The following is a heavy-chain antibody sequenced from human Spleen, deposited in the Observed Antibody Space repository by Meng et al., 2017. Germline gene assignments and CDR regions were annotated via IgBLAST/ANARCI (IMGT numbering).Heavy chain of an antibody. CDR3: AREDMATMPFDY. D-gene: IGHD5-24*01. Sequence: SETLSLTCAVSGYSISSGYYWGWIRQPPGKGLEWIGSISDSGSTYYNPSLKSRVTISVDTSKNQFSLNLSSVTAADTAVYYCAREDMATMPFDYWGQGTLVTVSS. V-gene: IGHV4-38-2*02. CDR1: GYSISSGYY. CDR2: ISDSGST. J-gene: IGHJ4*02.